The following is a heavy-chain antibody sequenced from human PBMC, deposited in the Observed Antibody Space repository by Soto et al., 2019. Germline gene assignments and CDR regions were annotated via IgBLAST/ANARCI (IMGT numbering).Heavy chain of an antibody. CDR1: EYTSINYV. Sequence: QVQLGQSGAEVKKPGASVKFSCKASEYTSINYVINWVRQPPGQGLEWVGWMNPDSGNTGYAQNFQGRVTMTGNTSISSVYMELSSLTSEDTAVYYCARRRGSNGWFDLWGQGTLVTVSS. J-gene: IGHJ5*02. CDR2: MNPDSGNT. CDR3: ARRRGSNGWFDL. D-gene: IGHD2-8*01. V-gene: IGHV1-8*01.